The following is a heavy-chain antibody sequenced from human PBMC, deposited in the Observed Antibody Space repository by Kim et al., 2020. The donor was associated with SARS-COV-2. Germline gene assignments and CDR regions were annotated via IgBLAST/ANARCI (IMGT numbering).Heavy chain of an antibody. Sequence: ASVKVSCKASGYTFTDHGFSWVRQAPGQGLEWMGWIDSDNGNTNYAQNLQGRVTMTADTSTSTAYMELMSLRSDDTAMYYCVRGHYGKIVGEYWGQGTLVTVSS. CDR1: GYTFTDHG. V-gene: IGHV1-18*01. CDR3: VRGHYGKIVGEY. D-gene: IGHD1-26*01. J-gene: IGHJ4*02. CDR2: IDSDNGNT.